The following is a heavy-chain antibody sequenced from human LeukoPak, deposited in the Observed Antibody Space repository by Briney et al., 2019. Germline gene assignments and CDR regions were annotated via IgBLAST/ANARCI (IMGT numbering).Heavy chain of an antibody. J-gene: IGHJ5*02. CDR2: IIPIFGTA. Sequence: GSSVKVSCKASGGTFSSYAISWVRQAPGQGLEWMGGIIPIFGTANYAQKFQGRVTITADESTSTAYMELSSLRSEDTVVYYCARGGDTTAHNWFDPWGQGTLVTVSS. CDR3: ARGGDTTAHNWFDP. CDR1: GGTFSSYA. V-gene: IGHV1-69*01. D-gene: IGHD2-21*01.